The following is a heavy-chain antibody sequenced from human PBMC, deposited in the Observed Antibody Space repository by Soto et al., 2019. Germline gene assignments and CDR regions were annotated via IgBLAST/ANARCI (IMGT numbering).Heavy chain of an antibody. CDR1: GFTFSSYS. Sequence: EVQLVESGGGLVQPGGSLRLSCAASGFTFSSYSMNWVRQAPGKGLEWVSYISSSSSTIYYADSVKGRFTISRDNAKNSLYLQMNSLRAEHTAVYYCARERGYSGYDSGWFDPWGQGTLVTVSS. CDR3: ARERGYSGYDSGWFDP. V-gene: IGHV3-48*01. D-gene: IGHD5-12*01. CDR2: ISSSSSTI. J-gene: IGHJ5*02.